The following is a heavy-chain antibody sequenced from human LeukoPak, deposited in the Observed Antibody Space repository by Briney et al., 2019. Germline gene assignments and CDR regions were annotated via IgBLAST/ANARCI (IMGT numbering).Heavy chain of an antibody. Sequence: GGSLRLSCAASGFTFSSYSMNWVRQAPGKGLEWVSYISSASGSIYYADSVKGRFTISRDNAKNSLFLQMNNLRAEDTAIYYCTSNLPGYSSSWPDYWGQGTLVTVSS. CDR3: TSNLPGYSSSWPDY. CDR2: ISSASGSI. V-gene: IGHV3-48*04. D-gene: IGHD2-2*01. CDR1: GFTFSSYS. J-gene: IGHJ4*02.